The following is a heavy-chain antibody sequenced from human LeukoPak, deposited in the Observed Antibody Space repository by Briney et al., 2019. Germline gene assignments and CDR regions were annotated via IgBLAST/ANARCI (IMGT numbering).Heavy chain of an antibody. Sequence: SETLSLTCAVYGGSSSGYYWSWIRQPPGKGLEWIGEINHSGSTNYNPSLKSRVTISVDTSKNQFSLKLSSVTAADTAVYYCARVVTIFGVVPDYYYYYYMDVWGKGTTVTVSS. CDR1: GGSSSGYY. CDR3: ARVVTIFGVVPDYYYYYYMDV. J-gene: IGHJ6*03. V-gene: IGHV4-34*01. D-gene: IGHD3-3*01. CDR2: INHSGST.